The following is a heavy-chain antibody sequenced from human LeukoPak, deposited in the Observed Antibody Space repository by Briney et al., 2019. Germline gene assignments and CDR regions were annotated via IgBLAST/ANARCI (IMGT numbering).Heavy chain of an antibody. CDR3: AREAVRVVAANPHFDS. D-gene: IGHD3-10*01. CDR2: ISSSSTYI. Sequence: GGSLRLSCAASAFTFSSYSMNWVRQAPGKGLEWVSTISSSSTYIDYAYSGKGRFTISRSNAKNSLYLQRNRLRAEDTAVYYCAREAVRVVAANPHFDSWGQGTLVSVSS. V-gene: IGHV3-21*01. CDR1: AFTFSSYS. J-gene: IGHJ4*02.